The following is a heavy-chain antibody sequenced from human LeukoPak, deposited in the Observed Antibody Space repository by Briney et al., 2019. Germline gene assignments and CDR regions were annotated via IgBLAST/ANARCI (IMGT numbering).Heavy chain of an antibody. CDR3: ARSAYGGYARPLGFDC. J-gene: IGHJ4*02. CDR2: ISNSGNTI. V-gene: IGHV3-48*04. D-gene: IGHD5-12*01. Sequence: PGGSLRLSCAASGFTFSSYGMHWVRQAPGKGLEWVSYISNSGNTIYYADSVRGRFTISRDNAKNSLYLQMNSLSAEDTAVYYCARSAYGGYARPLGFDCWGQGTPVTVSS. CDR1: GFTFSSYG.